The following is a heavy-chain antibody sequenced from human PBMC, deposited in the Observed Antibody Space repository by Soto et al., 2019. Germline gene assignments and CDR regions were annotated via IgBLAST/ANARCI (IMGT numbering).Heavy chain of an antibody. Sequence: GGSLRLSCAASGFTFSSYSMNWVRQAPGKGLEWVSSISSSSSYIYYADSVKGRFTISRDNAKNSLYPQMNSLRAEDTAVYYCARDQWFGELGYYYYYYMDVWGKGTTVTVSS. CDR1: GFTFSSYS. CDR2: ISSSSSYI. J-gene: IGHJ6*03. V-gene: IGHV3-21*01. D-gene: IGHD3-10*01. CDR3: ARDQWFGELGYYYYYYMDV.